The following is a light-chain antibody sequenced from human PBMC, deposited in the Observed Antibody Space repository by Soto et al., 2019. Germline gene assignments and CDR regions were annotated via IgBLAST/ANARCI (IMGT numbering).Light chain of an antibody. CDR3: SSYTNRSTPYNYV. CDR1: SSDVGGYNY. CDR2: DVS. V-gene: IGLV2-14*01. Sequence: QSALTQPASVSGSPGQSITISCTGTSSDVGGYNYVSWYQQHPGKAPKLMIYDVSNRPSGVSNRISGSKSGNTASLTISGLQAEEEDDYYYSSYTNRSTPYNYVFGTGTKLTVL. J-gene: IGLJ1*01.